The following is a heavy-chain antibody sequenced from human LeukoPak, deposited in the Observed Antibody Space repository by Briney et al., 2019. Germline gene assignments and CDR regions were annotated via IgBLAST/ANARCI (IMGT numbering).Heavy chain of an antibody. CDR1: GFTFSSYA. D-gene: IGHD6-13*01. CDR3: AKDIGPDGIAAAGGSESWFDP. J-gene: IGHJ5*02. V-gene: IGHV3-23*01. Sequence: GGSLRLSCAASGFTFSSYAMSWVRQAPGKGLEWVSAISGSGGSTYYADSVKGRFTISRDNAKNSLYLQMNSLRAEDTALYYCAKDIGPDGIAAAGGSESWFDPWGQGTLVTVSS. CDR2: ISGSGGST.